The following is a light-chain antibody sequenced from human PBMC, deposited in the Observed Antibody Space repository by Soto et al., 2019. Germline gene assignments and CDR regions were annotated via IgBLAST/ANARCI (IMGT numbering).Light chain of an antibody. Sequence: DIQMTQSPSSLSASVGDRVTITCRASQYISKYLNWYQQQPGKAPKLLIHAASNLQSGVPSRFSGSGSGTDFTLSINGLQPEDFATYYCQQSYNTPPYTFGQGTMLEIK. CDR1: QYISKY. CDR3: QQSYNTPPYT. J-gene: IGKJ2*01. V-gene: IGKV1-39*01. CDR2: AAS.